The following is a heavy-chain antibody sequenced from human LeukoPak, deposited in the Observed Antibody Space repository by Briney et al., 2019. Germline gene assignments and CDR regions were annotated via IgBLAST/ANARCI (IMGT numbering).Heavy chain of an antibody. CDR3: AKGGEKSHYDFWSGYYGYFDY. Sequence: GGSLRLSCAASGFTFKFYSMNWVRQAPGKGLEWVSYISTNTTTIYYADPVKGRFTISRDNAKNSLYLQMNSLRAEDTAVYYCAKGGEKSHYDFWSGYYGYFDYWGQGTLVTVSS. CDR2: ISTNTTTI. J-gene: IGHJ4*02. CDR1: GFTFKFYS. D-gene: IGHD3-3*01. V-gene: IGHV3-48*01.